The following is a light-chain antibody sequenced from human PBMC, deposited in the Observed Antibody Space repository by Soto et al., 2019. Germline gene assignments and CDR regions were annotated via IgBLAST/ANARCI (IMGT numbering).Light chain of an antibody. V-gene: IGKV4-1*01. CDR3: QQYYSTPLT. Sequence: DSVMTQSPASLAVSLGERATINCKSSQSVLYSSNNKNYLAWSXXKXGQPPKXXIYWASPRESGVPDRFSGSGSGTDFTLAISSLQAEDVAVYYCQQYYSTPLTFGGGTKVDIK. CDR1: QSVLYSSNNKNY. J-gene: IGKJ4*01. CDR2: WAS.